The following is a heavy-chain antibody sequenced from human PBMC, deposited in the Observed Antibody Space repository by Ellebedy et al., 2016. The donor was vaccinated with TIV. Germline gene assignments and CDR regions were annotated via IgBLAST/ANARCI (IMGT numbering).Heavy chain of an antibody. CDR3: ARDPVGVGPAFDV. Sequence: PGGSLRLSCAASGLTFSSHAMSWVRQTPGKGLEWVSSITESGGNTYYADSVKGRFTISRDNSKDTLYLQMNSLRAEDTAIYYCARDPVGVGPAFDVWGRGTMVTVSS. CDR1: GLTFSSHA. D-gene: IGHD4-23*01. J-gene: IGHJ3*01. V-gene: IGHV3-23*01. CDR2: ITESGGNT.